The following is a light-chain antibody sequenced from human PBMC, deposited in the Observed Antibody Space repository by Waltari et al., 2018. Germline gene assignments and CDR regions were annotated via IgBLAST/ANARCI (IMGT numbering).Light chain of an antibody. J-gene: IGLJ2*01. Sequence: SALTQPASVSGSPGQSITISCTGTSSDVRGHNYASWYQQHPGKAPKLMIYEVRNRPSGVANRVSGSKSGNTASLTISGLQAEDEADYYCSSYTSSSSLVVFGGGTKLTVL. V-gene: IGLV2-14*01. CDR2: EVR. CDR1: SSDVRGHNY. CDR3: SSYTSSSSLVV.